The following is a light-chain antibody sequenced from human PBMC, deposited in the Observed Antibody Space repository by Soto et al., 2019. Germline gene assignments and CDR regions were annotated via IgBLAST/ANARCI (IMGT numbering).Light chain of an antibody. CDR3: SSYVTSGTLV. CDR1: SSDIGGSDY. J-gene: IGLJ3*02. Sequence: QSALTQAASVSGSPGQSITISCTGTSSDIGGSDYVSWYQKHPGKAPKVIIYEVSDRPSGVSDRFSGSKSGNTASLTISGLQAEDEAAYYCSSYVTSGTLVFGGGTKLTVL. V-gene: IGLV2-14*01. CDR2: EVS.